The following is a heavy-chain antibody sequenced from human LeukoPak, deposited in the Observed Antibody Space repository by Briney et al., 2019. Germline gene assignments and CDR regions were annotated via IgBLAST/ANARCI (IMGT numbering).Heavy chain of an antibody. Sequence: ASVKVSCKGSGYTFTNYYMHWLRQAQGQGLDWMGRSNPDSSDADFAPKFQGGVTMTRDTSVSTAYMELSRLRSDDTAVYYCARVSYGNYATHFDYWGQGPLVTVSS. V-gene: IGHV1-2*06. CDR1: GYTFTNYY. J-gene: IGHJ4*02. D-gene: IGHD4-11*01. CDR3: ARVSYGNYATHFDY. CDR2: SNPDSSDA.